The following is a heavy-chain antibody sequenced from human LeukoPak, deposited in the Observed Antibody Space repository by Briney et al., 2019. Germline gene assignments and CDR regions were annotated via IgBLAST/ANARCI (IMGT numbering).Heavy chain of an antibody. J-gene: IGHJ4*02. CDR3: ARGRAVRGVIDY. CDR1: GFTFSTYN. CDR2: ITSSSSYI. D-gene: IGHD3-10*01. V-gene: IGHV3-21*01. Sequence: GGSLRLSCAASGFTFSTYNMNWVRQAPGKGLEWVSSITSSSSYIYYADSVKGRFTISRDNAKNSLYLQMNSLRAEDTAVYYCARGRAVRGVIDYWGQGTLVTVSS.